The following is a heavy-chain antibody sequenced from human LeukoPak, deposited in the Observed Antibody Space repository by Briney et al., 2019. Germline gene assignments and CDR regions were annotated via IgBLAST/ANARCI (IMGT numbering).Heavy chain of an antibody. CDR3: ARGGWLQRLFDY. Sequence: SETLSPTCAVYGASFSGYYSSWIRHPPGKGLEWIGEINHSGSTNYNPSLKSRVTISVDTSKNQFSLKLSSVTAADTAVYYCARGGWLQRLFDYWGQGTLVTVSS. V-gene: IGHV4-34*01. CDR1: GASFSGYY. D-gene: IGHD5-24*01. CDR2: INHSGST. J-gene: IGHJ4*02.